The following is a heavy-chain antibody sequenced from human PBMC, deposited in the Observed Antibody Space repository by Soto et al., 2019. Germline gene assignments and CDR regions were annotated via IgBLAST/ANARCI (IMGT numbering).Heavy chain of an antibody. CDR2: ISGSGAGT. D-gene: IGHD1-26*01. Sequence: EVQLLESGGTLVQVGGSLRLSCVASGFSFSNYAVTWVRQAPGKGLEWVSAISGSGAGTYYADSVKGRFTISRDNSKXXXXXXXXXXXXXXXAVYHCAKRIKSGSNYVGNAMDVWGQGTTVIVS. CDR3: AKRIKSGSNYVGNAMDV. CDR1: GFSFSNYA. J-gene: IGHJ6*02. V-gene: IGHV3-23*01.